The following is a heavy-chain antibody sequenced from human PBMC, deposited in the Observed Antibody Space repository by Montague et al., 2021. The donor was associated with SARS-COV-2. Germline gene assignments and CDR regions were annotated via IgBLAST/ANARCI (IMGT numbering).Heavy chain of an antibody. CDR1: GGSISSGGYY. D-gene: IGHD4-17*01. CDR3: ARGRTVTTFYYYYGMDV. Sequence: TLSLTCTVSGGSISSGGYYWSWIRQHPGKGLEWIGYIYYSGSTYYNPSLKSRVTISVDTSKSQFSLKLSSVTAADTAVYYCARGRTVTTFYYYYGMDVWGQGTTVTVSS. V-gene: IGHV4-31*03. CDR2: IYYSGST. J-gene: IGHJ6*02.